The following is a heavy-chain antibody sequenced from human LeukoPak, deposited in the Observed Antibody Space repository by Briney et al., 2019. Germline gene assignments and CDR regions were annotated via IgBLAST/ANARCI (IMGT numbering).Heavy chain of an antibody. V-gene: IGHV3-21*01. CDR2: ISSTSSYI. D-gene: IGHD1-14*01. J-gene: IGHJ4*01. CDR3: ARDAGITGTTDLDY. Sequence: PGGSLTLSCAASDFSISTYSMDWVRQAPGKGLEWVSSISSTSSYIYYADSVKGRFTISRDNAKNSLYLQMNSLRAEDTAVYYCARDAGITGTTDLDYWGHGTLVTVSS. CDR1: DFSISTYS.